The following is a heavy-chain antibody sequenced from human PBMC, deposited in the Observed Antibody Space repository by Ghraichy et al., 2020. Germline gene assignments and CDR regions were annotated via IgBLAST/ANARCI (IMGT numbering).Heavy chain of an antibody. Sequence: GGSLRLSCAASGFTFSSYSMNWVRQAPGKGLEWVSYISSSSSTIYYADSVKGRFTISRDNAKNSLYLQMNSLRAEDTAVYYCARDYYGDSYYFDYWGQGTLVTVSS. CDR3: ARDYYGDSYYFDY. CDR2: ISSSSSTI. J-gene: IGHJ4*02. D-gene: IGHD4-17*01. V-gene: IGHV3-48*01. CDR1: GFTFSSYS.